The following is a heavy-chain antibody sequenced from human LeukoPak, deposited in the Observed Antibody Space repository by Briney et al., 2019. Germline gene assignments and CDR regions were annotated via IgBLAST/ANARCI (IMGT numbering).Heavy chain of an antibody. CDR1: GGSISSYY. V-gene: IGHV4-4*07. CDR3: ARRSSSWAFDY. D-gene: IGHD6-13*01. Sequence: SETLSLTCTVSGGSISSYYWSWIRQPAGKGLEWIGRIYSSGSTNYNPSLKSRVTMSVDTSKSQFSLKLSSVTAADTAVYYCARRSSSWAFDYWGQGTLVTVSS. CDR2: IYSSGST. J-gene: IGHJ4*02.